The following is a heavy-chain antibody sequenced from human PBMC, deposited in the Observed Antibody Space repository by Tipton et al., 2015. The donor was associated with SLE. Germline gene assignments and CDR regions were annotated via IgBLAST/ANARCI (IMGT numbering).Heavy chain of an antibody. CDR1: GGSISRYW. CDR2: IKPDGSEK. D-gene: IGHD4-17*01. J-gene: IGHJ4*02. CDR3: ARSADYGDYAGY. V-gene: IGHV3-7*01. Sequence: LSLTCTVSGGSISRYWMTWVRQAPGKGLEWVANIKPDGSEKYYGDSVKGRFTISRDNAKNTLYLQMNSLRAEDTAVYYCARSADYGDYAGYWGQGTLVTVSS.